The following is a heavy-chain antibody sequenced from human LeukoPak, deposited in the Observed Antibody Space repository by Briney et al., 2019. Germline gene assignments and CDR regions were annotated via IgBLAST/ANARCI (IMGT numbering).Heavy chain of an antibody. V-gene: IGHV1-2*02. J-gene: IGHJ4*02. CDR3: ARGRTFKTVAYDY. D-gene: IGHD6-19*01. CDR2: INPNSGGT. Sequence: ASVKVSCEASGYTFTGYYMHWVRQAPGQGLEWMGWINPNSGGTNYAQKFQGRVTMTRDTSISTAYMELSRLRSDDTAVYYCARGRTFKTVAYDYWGQGTLVTVSS. CDR1: GYTFTGYY.